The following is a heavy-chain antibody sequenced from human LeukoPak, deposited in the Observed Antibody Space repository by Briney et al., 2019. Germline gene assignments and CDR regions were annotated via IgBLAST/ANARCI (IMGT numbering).Heavy chain of an antibody. V-gene: IGHV2-70*11. D-gene: IGHD6-19*01. Sequence: SGPALVKPTQTLTLTCTFSGFSLSTSGMCVSWIRQPPGKALEWLARIDWDDDKYYSTSLRTRLTISKDTSKNQVVLTMTNMDPVDTATYYCAGTQQWLAPYYFDYWGQGTLVTVSS. J-gene: IGHJ4*02. CDR3: AGTQQWLAPYYFDY. CDR1: GFSLSTSGMC. CDR2: IDWDDDK.